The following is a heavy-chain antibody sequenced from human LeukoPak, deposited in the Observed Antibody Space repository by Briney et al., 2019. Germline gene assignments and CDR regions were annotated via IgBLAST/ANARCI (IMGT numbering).Heavy chain of an antibody. CDR2: IYSGGST. CDR3: PRDIAYPPDAFDI. D-gene: IGHD6-13*01. J-gene: IGHJ3*02. Sequence: ETLSLTCAVYGGSFSGYYWSWVRQAPGKGLEWVSVIYSGGSTYYADSVKGRFTISRDNSKNTLYLQMTSLRAEDPAVYYCPRDIAYPPDAFDIWGQGTMVTVSS. V-gene: IGHV3-66*01. CDR1: GGSFSGYY.